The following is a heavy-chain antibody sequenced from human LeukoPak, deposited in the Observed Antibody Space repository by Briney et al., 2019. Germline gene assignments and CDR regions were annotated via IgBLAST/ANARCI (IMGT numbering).Heavy chain of an antibody. CDR2: MSISGDTI. Sequence: GGSLRLSCAASGFTFSDYYMSWIRQAPGKGLEWLSHMSISGDTIYHADSVRGRFTISRDNAKKTLFLQMNSLRAEDTAVYYCARDLTDFGSGIFYDHWGQGALVTVS. CDR3: ARDLTDFGSGIFYDH. J-gene: IGHJ4*02. D-gene: IGHD3-10*01. V-gene: IGHV3-11*01. CDR1: GFTFSDYY.